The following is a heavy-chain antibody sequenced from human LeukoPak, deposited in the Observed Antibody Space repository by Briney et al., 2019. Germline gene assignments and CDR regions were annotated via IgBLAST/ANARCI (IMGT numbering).Heavy chain of an antibody. V-gene: IGHV4-34*01. CDR3: ARGAIAAAGTEWFDP. CDR1: GGSFSGYY. J-gene: IGHJ5*02. CDR2: INHSGST. Sequence: SETLSLTCAVYGGSFSGYYWSWIRQSPGKGLEWIGEINHSGSTNYNPSLKSRVTISVDTSKNQFSLKLSSVTAADTAVYYCARGAIAAAGTEWFDPWGQGTLVTVSS. D-gene: IGHD6-13*01.